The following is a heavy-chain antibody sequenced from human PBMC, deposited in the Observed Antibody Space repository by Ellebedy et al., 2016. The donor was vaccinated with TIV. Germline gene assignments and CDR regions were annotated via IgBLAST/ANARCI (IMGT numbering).Heavy chain of an antibody. CDR2: IKYDGADK. Sequence: PGGSLRLSCAASGFTFSVTWMSWARQAPGKGLEWVARIKYDGADKDYVDSVKGRFTISKENSKNTLYLQMNSLRAEDTALYYCARWYGSGTYYLDPWGQGTLVTVSS. CDR3: ARWYGSGTYYLDP. CDR1: GFTFSVTW. D-gene: IGHD3-10*01. J-gene: IGHJ5*01. V-gene: IGHV3-7*01.